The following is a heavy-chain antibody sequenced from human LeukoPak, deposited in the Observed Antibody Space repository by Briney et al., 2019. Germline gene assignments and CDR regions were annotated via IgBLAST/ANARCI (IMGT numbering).Heavy chain of an antibody. J-gene: IGHJ4*02. D-gene: IGHD6-6*01. CDR2: INSDGSST. Sequence: GGSLRLSCAASGFTFSSSNMHWVRQAPGKGLVWVSRINSDGSSTTYADSVKGRFTISRDNAKNTLYLQMNSLRAEDTAVYYCARGGVYSTSAVDYWGQGTLVTVSS. V-gene: IGHV3-74*01. CDR1: GFTFSSSN. CDR3: ARGGVYSTSAVDY.